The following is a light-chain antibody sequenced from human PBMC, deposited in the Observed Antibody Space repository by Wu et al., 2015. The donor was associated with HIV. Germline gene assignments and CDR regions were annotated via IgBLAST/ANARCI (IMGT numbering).Light chain of an antibody. Sequence: EIVLTQSPGTLSLSPGERATLSCRASQSVSSNYLAWYQQKPGQAPKLLIYGASSRATGIPDRFSGSGSGTDFTLTISSLEPEDFAFYYCQHRFNWPLIFGQGTRLEIK. J-gene: IGKJ5*01. CDR1: QSVSSNY. CDR3: QHRFNWPLI. CDR2: GAS. V-gene: IGKV3D-20*02.